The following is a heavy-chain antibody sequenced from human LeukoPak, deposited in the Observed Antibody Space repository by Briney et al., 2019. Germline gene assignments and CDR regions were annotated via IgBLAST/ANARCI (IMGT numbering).Heavy chain of an antibody. Sequence: GGSLRLSCTASGFTFGDYAMSWFRQAPGKGLEWVGFIRSKAYGGTTEYAASVKGRFTISRDDSKSIAYLQTNSLKTEDTAVYYCTSYDFWSGYGEYYYYGMDVWGQGTTVTVSS. CDR2: IRSKAYGGTT. CDR1: GFTFGDYA. D-gene: IGHD3-3*01. J-gene: IGHJ6*02. V-gene: IGHV3-49*03. CDR3: TSYDFWSGYGEYYYYGMDV.